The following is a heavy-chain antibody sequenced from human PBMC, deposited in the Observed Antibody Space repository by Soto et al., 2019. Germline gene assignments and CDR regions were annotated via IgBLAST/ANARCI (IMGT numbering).Heavy chain of an antibody. V-gene: IGHV1-24*01. D-gene: IGHD6-13*01. J-gene: IGHJ4*02. CDR3: ATGAAEGYYFDY. Sequence: EASVKVSCKVSGYTLTELSMHWVRQAPGKGLEWMGGFDPEDGETIYAQKFQGRVTMTEDTSTDTAYMELSSLRSEDTAVYYCATGAAEGYYFDYWGQGTLVTVSS. CDR1: GYTLTELS. CDR2: FDPEDGET.